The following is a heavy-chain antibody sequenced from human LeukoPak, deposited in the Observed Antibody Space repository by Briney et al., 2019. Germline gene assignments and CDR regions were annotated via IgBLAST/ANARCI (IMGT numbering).Heavy chain of an antibody. CDR3: ASIHQLRGTDVFDF. J-gene: IGHJ3*01. Sequence: SETLSLTCAVYGGSFSGYYWSWIRQPPGKGLDWIGEINHSGSTNYNPSLKSRVSISVDTSKNQLSLKVSSVTAADTAVYYCASIHQLRGTDVFDFWGQGTMVTVSS. D-gene: IGHD1-1*01. V-gene: IGHV4-34*01. CDR1: GGSFSGYY. CDR2: INHSGST.